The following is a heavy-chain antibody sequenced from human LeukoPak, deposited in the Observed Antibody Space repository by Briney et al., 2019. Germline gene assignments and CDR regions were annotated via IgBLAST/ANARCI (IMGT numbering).Heavy chain of an antibody. CDR2: ISSSGSTI. D-gene: IGHD3-9*01. J-gene: IGHJ4*02. Sequence: GGSLRLSCAASGFTFSDYYMSWIRQAPGKGLEWVSYISSSGSTIYYADSVKGRFTISRDNAKNSLYLQMNSLRAEDTAVYYCARAQDYDILTGYYWGYFDYWGQGTLVTVSS. V-gene: IGHV3-11*01. CDR1: GFTFSDYY. CDR3: ARAQDYDILTGYYWGYFDY.